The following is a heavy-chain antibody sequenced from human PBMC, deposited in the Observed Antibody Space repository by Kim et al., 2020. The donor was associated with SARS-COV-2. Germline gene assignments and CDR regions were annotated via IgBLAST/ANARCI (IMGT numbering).Heavy chain of an antibody. V-gene: IGHV4-31*03. CDR1: GCSISRGGYY. D-gene: IGHD1-7*01. CDR2: IYYSGST. J-gene: IGHJ2*01. CDR3: ARVSIWNYSWYFDL. Sequence: SETLSLTCTVSGCSISRGGYYWSWIRQHPGKGLEWIGYIYYSGSTYYNPSLKSRVIISVDTSKNQFSLKLSSVTAADTAVYYCARVSIWNYSWYFDLRGR.